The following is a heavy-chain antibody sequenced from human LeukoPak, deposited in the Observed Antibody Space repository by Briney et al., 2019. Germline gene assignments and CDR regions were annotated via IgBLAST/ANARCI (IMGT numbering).Heavy chain of an antibody. CDR1: GGTFSGYY. CDR3: ASLGAKTHYFDY. D-gene: IGHD4/OR15-4a*01. J-gene: IGHJ4*02. V-gene: IGHV4-34*01. Sequence: PSETPSLTCAVYGGTFSGYYWSWIRQPPGKGLEWIGEINHSGSTNYNPSLKSRVTISVDTSKNQFSLELSSVTAADTAVCYCASLGAKTHYFDYWGQGTLVTASS. CDR2: INHSGST.